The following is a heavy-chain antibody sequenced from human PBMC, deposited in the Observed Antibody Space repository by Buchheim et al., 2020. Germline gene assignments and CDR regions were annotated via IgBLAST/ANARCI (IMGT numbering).Heavy chain of an antibody. Sequence: QVQLVESGGGVVQPGRSLRLSCAASGFTFSSYGMHWVRQAPGKGLEWVAVIRYDGSNKYYADSVKGRFTISRDHSKNTLYLQMNSLRAEDTAVYYCAREGGYSYGWGYWGQGTL. V-gene: IGHV3-33*01. J-gene: IGHJ4*02. CDR2: IRYDGSNK. CDR3: AREGGYSYGWGY. CDR1: GFTFSSYG. D-gene: IGHD5-18*01.